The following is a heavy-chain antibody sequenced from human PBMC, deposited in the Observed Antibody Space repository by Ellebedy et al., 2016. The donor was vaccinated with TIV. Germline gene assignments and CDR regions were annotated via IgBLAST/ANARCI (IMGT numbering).Heavy chain of an antibody. J-gene: IGHJ6*02. V-gene: IGHV1-46*01. Sequence: ASVKVSXXASGYTFTSYYMHWVRQAPGQGLEWMGIINPSGGSTSYAQKFQGRVTMTRDTSTSTVYMELSSLRSEDTAVYYCARQRTDGMDVWGQGTTVTVSS. CDR1: GYTFTSYY. CDR2: INPSGGST. CDR3: ARQRTDGMDV.